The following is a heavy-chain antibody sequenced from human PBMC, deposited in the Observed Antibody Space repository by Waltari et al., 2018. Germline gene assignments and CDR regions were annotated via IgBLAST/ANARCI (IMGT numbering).Heavy chain of an antibody. V-gene: IGHV3-53*01. CDR1: GFTVSSNY. Sequence: EVELVESGGGLIQPGGSMRLSCAASGFTVSSNYISWVRQAPGKGVEWVSGIYSGGSTYHADSVKGRFTISRDNSKNTLYLQMNSLRAEDTAVYYCARGYPGSSSWYNWFDPWGQGTLVTVSS. CDR3: ARGYPGSSSWYNWFDP. CDR2: IYSGGST. J-gene: IGHJ5*02. D-gene: IGHD6-13*01.